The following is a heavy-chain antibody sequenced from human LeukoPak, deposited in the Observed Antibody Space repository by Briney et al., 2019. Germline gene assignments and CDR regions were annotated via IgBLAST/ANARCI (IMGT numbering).Heavy chain of an antibody. CDR2: IYSGGTT. D-gene: IGHD6-13*01. V-gene: IGHV3-53*01. CDR3: AVWGIAAAGTKFDY. Sequence: PGGSLRLSCAASGFTVSNSYMSWVRQAPGKGLEWVSVIYSGGTTYYADSVKGRFTISRDNSKYTLYLQMNSLRADDAAVYYCAVWGIAAAGTKFDYWGQGTLVTVSS. J-gene: IGHJ4*02. CDR1: GFTVSNSY.